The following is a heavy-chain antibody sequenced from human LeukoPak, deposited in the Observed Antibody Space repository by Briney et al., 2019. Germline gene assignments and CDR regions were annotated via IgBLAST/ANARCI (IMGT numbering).Heavy chain of an antibody. CDR1: GFTFNIYS. D-gene: IGHD2-2*01. CDR3: ARCIVVIPVVRGGGYYGMDV. Sequence: GGSLRLSCAASGFTFNIYSMHWVRQAPGKGLEWVAVISPDGSSENYADSVRGRFTISRDNAKKTLYLQLNSLRPEDTAVYYCARCIVVIPVVRGGGYYGMDVWGQGTTATVSS. V-gene: IGHV3-30*04. J-gene: IGHJ6*02. CDR2: ISPDGSSE.